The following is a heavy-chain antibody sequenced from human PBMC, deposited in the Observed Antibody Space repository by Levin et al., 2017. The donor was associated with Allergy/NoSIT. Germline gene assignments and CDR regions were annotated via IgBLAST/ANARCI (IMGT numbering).Heavy chain of an antibody. V-gene: IGHV3-33*01. CDR1: GLSFSNFA. D-gene: IGHD6-13*01. J-gene: IGHJ4*02. CDR3: VTGGYSSTWSLSYFDS. CDR2: IWFDGSNK. Sequence: GGSLRLSCAASGLSFSNFAMHWVRQAPGKGLEWVAVIWFDGSNKYYEDSVKGRFTISRDNPKNTVYLQMNSLRAEDTAVYYCVTGGYSSTWSLSYFDSWGQGTLVTVSS.